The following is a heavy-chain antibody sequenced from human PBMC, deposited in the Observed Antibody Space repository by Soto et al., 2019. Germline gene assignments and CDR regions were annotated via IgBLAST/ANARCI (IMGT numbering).Heavy chain of an antibody. V-gene: IGHV3-30*18. Sequence: QVQLVESGGGVVQPGRSLRLSCGASGFTFSSYGMHWVRQAPGKGLEWVAVISYDGSNKYYADSVKGRFTISRDNSKNTLYLQMNSLRAEDTAVYYCAKGTSTTYDSSGYYYYPDYWGQGTLVTVCS. D-gene: IGHD3-22*01. CDR2: ISYDGSNK. J-gene: IGHJ4*02. CDR3: AKGTSTTYDSSGYYYYPDY. CDR1: GFTFSSYG.